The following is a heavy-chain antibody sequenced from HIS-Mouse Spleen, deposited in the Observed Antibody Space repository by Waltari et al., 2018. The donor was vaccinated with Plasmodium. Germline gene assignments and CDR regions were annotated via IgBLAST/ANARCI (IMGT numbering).Heavy chain of an antibody. D-gene: IGHD1-26*01. J-gene: IGHJ4*02. CDR2: IYYSGST. CDR1: GGPVRSSSYY. CDR3: ARRGGSYYYFDY. V-gene: IGHV4-39*01. Sequence: QLQLQESGTGLVKPSENLSLTCTVSGGPVRSSSYYWGWIRQPPGKGLEWIGSIYYSGSTYYNPSLKSRVTISVDTSKNQFSLKLSSVTAADTAVYYCARRGGSYYYFDYWGQGTLVTVSS.